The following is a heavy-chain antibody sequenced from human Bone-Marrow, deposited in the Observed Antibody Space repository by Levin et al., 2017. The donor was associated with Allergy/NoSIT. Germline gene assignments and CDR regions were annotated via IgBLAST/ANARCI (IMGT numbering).Heavy chain of an antibody. Sequence: GSLRLSCTVSGGSISSHYWSWVRQPPGKGLEYIGYISYSGITNYNPSLKRRLTISKDTSTNQFSLHLTSVTAADTAVYFCASIRVEVPIVDYFDHWGQGTLITVSS. CDR1: GGSISSHY. D-gene: IGHD2-15*01. V-gene: IGHV4-59*08. J-gene: IGHJ4*02. CDR2: ISYSGIT. CDR3: ASIRVEVPIVDYFDH.